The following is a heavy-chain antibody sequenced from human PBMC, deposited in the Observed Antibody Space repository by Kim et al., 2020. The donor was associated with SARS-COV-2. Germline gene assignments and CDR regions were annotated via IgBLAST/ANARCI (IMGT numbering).Heavy chain of an antibody. J-gene: IGHJ4*02. V-gene: IGHV4-34*01. Sequence: NPSLKSRVTISVDTSKNQFALKLSSVTAADTAVYYCARVGVRGVRWVGYWGQGTLVTVSS. D-gene: IGHD3-10*01. CDR3: ARVGVRGVRWVGY.